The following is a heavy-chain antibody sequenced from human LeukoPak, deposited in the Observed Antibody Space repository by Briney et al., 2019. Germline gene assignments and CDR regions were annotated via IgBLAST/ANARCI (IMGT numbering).Heavy chain of an antibody. CDR2: INSDGSDT. CDR1: GFTFSSYW. CDR3: AREVSGSYYFDY. J-gene: IGHJ4*02. D-gene: IGHD1-26*01. V-gene: IGHV3-74*01. Sequence: GGSLRLSCAASGFTFSSYWMYWVRQAPWKGLVWVSRINSDGSDTRYADSVKGRFTVSRDNAKNTLYLQMNSLRAEDTALYYCAREVSGSYYFDYWGQGTLVTVSS.